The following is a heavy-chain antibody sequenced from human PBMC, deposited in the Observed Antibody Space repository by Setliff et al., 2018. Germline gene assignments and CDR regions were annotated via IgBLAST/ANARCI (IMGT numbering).Heavy chain of an antibody. J-gene: IGHJ4*02. Sequence: PSETLSLTCTVSGVSIGDTYYYWAWIRQPPGKGLEWVGSASFSGSAYFSPSLKSRVAISLDTSTNVFSLKLSSLIAADTAVYYCARDPGFHSGTWSLDSWGQGRLVTVSS. CDR1: GVSIGDTYYY. D-gene: IGHD2-21*01. V-gene: IGHV4-39*02. CDR3: ARDPGFHSGTWSLDS. CDR2: ASFSGSA.